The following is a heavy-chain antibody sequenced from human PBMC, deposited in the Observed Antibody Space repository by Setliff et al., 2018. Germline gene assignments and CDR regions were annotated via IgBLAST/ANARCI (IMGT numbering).Heavy chain of an antibody. V-gene: IGHV4-59*01. CDR3: VRDRTAYSYGLDV. CDR2: IYHNGNT. D-gene: IGHD5-18*01. Sequence: SETLSLTCTVSGGSISPYFWSWIRQPPGKGLEWIGYIYHNGNTNFNPSLKTRVTMSVDTSKNQFALDLRSVTAADAAVYYCVRDRTAYSYGLDVWGQGTTVTVSS. J-gene: IGHJ6*02. CDR1: GGSISPYF.